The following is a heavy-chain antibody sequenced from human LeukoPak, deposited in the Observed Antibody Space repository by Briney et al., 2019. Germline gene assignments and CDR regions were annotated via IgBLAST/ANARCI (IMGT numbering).Heavy chain of an antibody. D-gene: IGHD6-19*01. Sequence: GGSLRLSCAASGFIFSDYYMSWIRQAPGKGLEWVSAISGSGGSTYYADSVKGRFTISRDNSKNTLYLHMNSLRAEDTAVYYCAKGTQWLAFYWFDYWGQGTLVTVSS. J-gene: IGHJ4*02. CDR1: GFIFSDYY. CDR2: ISGSGGST. CDR3: AKGTQWLAFYWFDY. V-gene: IGHV3-23*01.